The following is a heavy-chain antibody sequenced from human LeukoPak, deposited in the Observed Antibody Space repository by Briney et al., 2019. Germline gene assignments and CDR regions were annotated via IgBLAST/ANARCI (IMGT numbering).Heavy chain of an antibody. Sequence: GGSLEISCKGSGYSFTSYWIGWVRQLPGKGLEWMGIIYPDDSDTRYSPSFQGQVTISADKSISTAYLQWSSLKASDTAMYYCARQGYGDYRDAFDIWGQGTMVTVSS. CDR1: GYSFTSYW. V-gene: IGHV5-51*01. D-gene: IGHD4-17*01. CDR2: IYPDDSDT. J-gene: IGHJ3*02. CDR3: ARQGYGDYRDAFDI.